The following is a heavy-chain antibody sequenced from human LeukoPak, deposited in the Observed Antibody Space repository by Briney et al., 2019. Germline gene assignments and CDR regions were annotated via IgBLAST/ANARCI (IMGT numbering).Heavy chain of an antibody. V-gene: IGHV4-34*01. CDR2: INHSGST. CDR3: ARGSDTAAGLY. Sequence: SEALSLTCAVYGGSFSGYYWSWIRQPPGKGLEWIGEINHSGSTNYNPSLKSRVSISVDSSKNQFSLKVSSVTAADTAVYYCARGSDTAAGLYWGQGTLVTVSS. J-gene: IGHJ4*02. D-gene: IGHD6-13*01. CDR1: GGSFSGYY.